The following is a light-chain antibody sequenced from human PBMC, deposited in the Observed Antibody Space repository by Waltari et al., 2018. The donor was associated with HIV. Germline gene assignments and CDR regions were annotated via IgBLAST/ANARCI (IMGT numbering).Light chain of an antibody. CDR3: CSYAGSYTYV. CDR1: SSDIGYFDY. CDR2: EVN. Sequence: QSALTQPRSVSGSPGQSVTISCTGTSSDIGYFDYFSWYQQYPGKAPKVIIYEVNQRPSGVPDRFTGSKSGITASLTISGLQGDDEADYYCCSYAGSYTYVFGTGTKVNVL. J-gene: IGLJ1*01. V-gene: IGLV2-11*01.